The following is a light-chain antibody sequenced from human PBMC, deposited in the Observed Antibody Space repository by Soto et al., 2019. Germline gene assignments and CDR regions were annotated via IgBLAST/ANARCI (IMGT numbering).Light chain of an antibody. CDR1: VSIGSW. V-gene: IGKV1-5*03. CDR3: QQYNSYSPPIT. Sequence: DIQMTQSPSTLSASVGDRVTITCRASVSIGSWLAWYQQKAGKAPKLLIYKASSLEGGVPSRFSGSGSGTEFTLTINSLQPDDFATYYCQQYNSYSPPITFGQGTRLEIK. CDR2: KAS. J-gene: IGKJ5*01.